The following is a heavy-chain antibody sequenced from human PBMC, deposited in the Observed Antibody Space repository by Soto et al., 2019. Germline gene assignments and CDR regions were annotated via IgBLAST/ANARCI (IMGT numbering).Heavy chain of an antibody. Sequence: EVQLLESGGGLVQPGGSLRLSCAASGLTFSSYAMSWVRQAPGKGLDWVSTINSGGRTYYADTVKGRFTISRDNSKNTLYLQMDSLRGEDTAVYDCAKGDTGISTCFDFWGQGTLVTVSS. CDR1: GLTFSSYA. J-gene: IGHJ4*02. CDR3: AKGDTGISTCFDF. D-gene: IGHD5-18*01. V-gene: IGHV3-23*01. CDR2: INSGGRT.